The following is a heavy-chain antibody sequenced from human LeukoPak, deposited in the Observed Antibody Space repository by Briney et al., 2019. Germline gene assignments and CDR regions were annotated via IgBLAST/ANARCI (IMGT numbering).Heavy chain of an antibody. V-gene: IGHV1-8*03. CDR1: DYTFTIYV. Sequence: ASVKLSCKASDYTFTIYVINCLWHATGQGLEGMGWMNPNSGNTGYAQKFQGRVTITMNTSIRTAYMELSSLRSEDTAVYSCSSGRTPGAPSHLDYWGKGTTVTVSS. J-gene: IGHJ4*02. CDR3: SSGRTPGAPSHLDY. D-gene: IGHD1-1*01. CDR2: MNPNSGNT.